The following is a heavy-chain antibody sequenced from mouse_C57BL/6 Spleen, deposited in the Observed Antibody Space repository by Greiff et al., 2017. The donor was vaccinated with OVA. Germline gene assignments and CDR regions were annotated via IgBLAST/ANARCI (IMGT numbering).Heavy chain of an antibody. Sequence: VQLQQSGAELVRPGASVTLSCKASGYTFTDYEMHWVKQTPVHGLEWIGAIDPETGGTAYNQKLKGQAILTADKSSSTAYMELRSLTSEDSAVYYCTRPLTVVATRYFDVWGTGTTVTVSS. V-gene: IGHV1-15*01. J-gene: IGHJ1*03. D-gene: IGHD1-1*01. CDR3: TRPLTVVATRYFDV. CDR2: IDPETGGT. CDR1: GYTFTDYE.